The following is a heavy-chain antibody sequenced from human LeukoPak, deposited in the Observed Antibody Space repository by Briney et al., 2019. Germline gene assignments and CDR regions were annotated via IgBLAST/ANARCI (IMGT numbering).Heavy chain of an antibody. CDR3: ARDYGSGDQKCFDP. Sequence: SETLSLTCTVSGGSISTGSYSWNWIRQPAGKGLEWIGRIYTSGSTNYNPSLKSRVTVSVDTSKNQFSLKLSSVTAADTVVYYCARDYGSGDQKCFDPWGQGTLVTVSS. V-gene: IGHV4-61*02. CDR2: IYTSGST. J-gene: IGHJ5*02. D-gene: IGHD3-10*01. CDR1: GGSISTGSYS.